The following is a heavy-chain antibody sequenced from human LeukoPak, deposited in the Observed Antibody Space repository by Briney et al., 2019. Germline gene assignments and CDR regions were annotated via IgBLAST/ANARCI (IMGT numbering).Heavy chain of an antibody. CDR1: GGSISSYY. CDR2: IYYSGST. D-gene: IGHD3-9*01. CDR3: AGYNILTGYYFDN. V-gene: IGHV4-59*08. Sequence: KASETLSLTCTVSGGSISSYYWSWIRQPPGKGLEWLGYIYYSGSTNYNPSLKSRVTISVDTSKNQFSLKLNSVTAADTAVYYCAGYNILTGYYFDNGGQGTLVTVSS. J-gene: IGHJ4*02.